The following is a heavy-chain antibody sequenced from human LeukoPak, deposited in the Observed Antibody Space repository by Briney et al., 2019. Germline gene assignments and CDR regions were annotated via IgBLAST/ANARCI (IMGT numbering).Heavy chain of an antibody. V-gene: IGHV1-69*13. J-gene: IGHJ4*02. Sequence: GASVKVSCKASGGTFSSYAISWVRQAPGQGLEWMEGIIPIFSTANYAQKFQGRVTITPDESTSTAYMELSSLRSEDTAVYYCARGPHIRDGYNLGFDYWGQGTLVTISS. D-gene: IGHD5-24*01. CDR2: IIPIFSTA. CDR1: GGTFSSYA. CDR3: ARGPHIRDGYNLGFDY.